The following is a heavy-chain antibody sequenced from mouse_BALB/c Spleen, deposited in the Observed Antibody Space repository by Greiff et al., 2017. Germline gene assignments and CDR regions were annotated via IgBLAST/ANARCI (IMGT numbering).Heavy chain of an antibody. CDR1: GFTFSSYG. CDR3: ARLPYGGAMDY. CDR2: ISSGGSYT. Sequence: EVKLVESGGDLVKPGGSLKLSCAASGFTFSSYGMSWVRQTPDKRLEWVATISSGGSYTYYPDSVKGRFTISRDNAKNTLYLQMSSLKSEDTAMYYCARLPYGGAMDYWGQGTSVTVSS. V-gene: IGHV5-6*01. J-gene: IGHJ4*01. D-gene: IGHD1-1*01.